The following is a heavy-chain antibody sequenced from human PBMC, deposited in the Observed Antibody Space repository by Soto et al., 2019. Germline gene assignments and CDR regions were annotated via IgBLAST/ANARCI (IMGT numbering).Heavy chain of an antibody. Sequence: GGSLRLSCAASGFTVSSNYMTWVRQAPGKGLEWVSVIYSDGSTYCADSVKGRFTISRHNSKNTLYLQMNSLRAEDTAVYYCECFGDRGGWWLFFNWYDPWGQGTLVTVSS. J-gene: IGHJ5*02. CDR2: IYSDGST. CDR1: GFTVSSNY. V-gene: IGHV3-53*04. CDR3: ECFGDRGGWWLFFNWYDP. D-gene: IGHD2-21*01.